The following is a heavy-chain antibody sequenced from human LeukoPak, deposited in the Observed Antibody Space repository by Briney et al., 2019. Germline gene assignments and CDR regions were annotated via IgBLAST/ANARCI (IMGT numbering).Heavy chain of an antibody. CDR3: ARDSLTVVVPAAPPSWFDP. Sequence: SETLSLTCTVSGGSISSYYWSWIRQPAGKGLEWIGRIYTSGSTNYNPSLKSRVTMSVDTSKNQFSLKLSSVTAPDTAVYYCARDSLTVVVPAAPPSWFDPWGQGTLVTVSS. V-gene: IGHV4-4*07. J-gene: IGHJ5*02. CDR2: IYTSGST. CDR1: GGSISSYY. D-gene: IGHD2-2*01.